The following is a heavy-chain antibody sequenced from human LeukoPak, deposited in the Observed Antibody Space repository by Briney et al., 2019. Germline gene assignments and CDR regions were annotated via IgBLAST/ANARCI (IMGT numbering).Heavy chain of an antibody. CDR2: IYTSGST. CDR3: ARENGDYVYDGYYFDY. CDR1: GGSISSYY. J-gene: IGHJ4*02. V-gene: IGHV4-4*07. Sequence: KPSETLSLTCTVSGGSISSYYWSWIRQPAGKGLEWIGRIYTSGSTNYNPSLKSRVTMSVDTSKNQFSLKLSSVTAADTAVYYCARENGDYVYDGYYFDYWGQGTLVTVSS. D-gene: IGHD4-17*01.